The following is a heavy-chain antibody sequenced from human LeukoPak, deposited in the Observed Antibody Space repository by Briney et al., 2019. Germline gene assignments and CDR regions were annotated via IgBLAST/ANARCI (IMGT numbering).Heavy chain of an antibody. D-gene: IGHD5-18*01. J-gene: IGHJ3*02. CDR1: GGSISRCY. CDR3: ARASLVHGGYRCSESTDAFDS. CDR2: IYYSGST. V-gene: IGHV4-59*08. Sequence: SETLSLPCTVSGGSISRCYWSWIRQPPGKGLEWIGYIYYSGSTNYNPSLQSRVTISVDTSKNQISLKLSSVTAGDTAVYYCARASLVHGGYRCSESTDAFDSWGQGTIVTASS.